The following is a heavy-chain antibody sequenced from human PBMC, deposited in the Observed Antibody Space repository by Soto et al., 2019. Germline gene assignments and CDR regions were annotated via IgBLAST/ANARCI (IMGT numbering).Heavy chain of an antibody. CDR1: GYTFTGYY. CDR2: INPNSGGT. CDR3: ARRSTPHYYYYGMDV. J-gene: IGHJ6*02. V-gene: IGHV1-2*04. Sequence: ASVKVSCKASGYTFTGYYMHWVRQAPGQGLEWMGWINPNSGGTNYAQKFQGWVTMTRDESISTAYMELSRLRSEDTAVYYCARRSTPHYYYYGMDVWGQGTTVTVSS.